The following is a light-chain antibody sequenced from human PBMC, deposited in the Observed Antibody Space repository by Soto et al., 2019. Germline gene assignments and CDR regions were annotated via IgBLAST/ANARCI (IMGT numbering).Light chain of an antibody. V-gene: IGKV3-20*01. Sequence: ETVLTQSPGTLSLSPGERATLSCRASQTVSSSYLAWYQQKPGQAPRLLIYGASSRATGIPDRFSGSGSGTAFTLPISRLEPKDFPAHYCQQYCQPYGSSPPSWTFGQGTRVEIK. CDR2: GAS. J-gene: IGKJ1*01. CDR3: QQYCQPYGSSPPSWT. CDR1: QTVSSSY.